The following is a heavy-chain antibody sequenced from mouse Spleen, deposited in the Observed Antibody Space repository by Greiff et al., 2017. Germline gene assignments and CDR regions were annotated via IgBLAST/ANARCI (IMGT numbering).Heavy chain of an antibody. CDR2: IYPRSGNT. V-gene: IGHV1-81*01. J-gene: IGHJ4*01. D-gene: IGHD2-2*01. CDR3: ARSEGIIYYGYDDYAMDY. Sequence: VQLQQSGAELARPGASVKLSCKASGYTFTSYGISWVKQRTGQGLEWIGEIYPRSGNTYYNEKFKGKATLTADKSSSTAYMQLSSLTSEDSAVYYCARSEGIIYYGYDDYAMDYWGQGTSVTVSS. CDR1: GYTFTSYG.